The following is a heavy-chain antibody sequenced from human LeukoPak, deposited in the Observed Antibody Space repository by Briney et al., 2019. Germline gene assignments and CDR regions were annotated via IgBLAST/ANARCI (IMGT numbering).Heavy chain of an antibody. V-gene: IGHV1-18*01. CDR2: ISAYNGNT. CDR3: ARELESSGSSFDS. CDR1: GYSFSSNA. J-gene: IGHJ4*02. D-gene: IGHD3-10*01. Sequence: ASVKVSCTASGYSFSSNAISWVRQAPGQGLEWMGWISAYNGNTHYAQKLQGRVTMTTDTSTSTAYMELRSLRSDDTAVYYCARELESSGSSFDSWGQGTLVTVSS.